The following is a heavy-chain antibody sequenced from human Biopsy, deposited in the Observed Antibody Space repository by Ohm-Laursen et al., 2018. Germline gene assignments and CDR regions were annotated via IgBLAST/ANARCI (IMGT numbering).Heavy chain of an antibody. CDR2: VSGYNGST. CDR3: ARVFCTSTTCYGLLDN. D-gene: IGHD2/OR15-2a*01. Sequence: ASVKVSCKTSGYAFDTDGITWVRQAPGQGLEWMGWVSGYNGSTNYAQKLQDRVTMTADTSTNTAHMELRSLRSDDTAVYYCARVFCTSTTCYGLLDNWGQGTVVTVSS. V-gene: IGHV1-18*01. J-gene: IGHJ4*02. CDR1: GYAFDTDG.